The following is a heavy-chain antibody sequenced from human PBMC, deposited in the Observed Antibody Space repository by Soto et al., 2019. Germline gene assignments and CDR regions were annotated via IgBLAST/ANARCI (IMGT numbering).Heavy chain of an antibody. CDR3: ARQLELATILGYFDY. CDR2: IYPGDSDT. D-gene: IGHD5-12*01. J-gene: IGHJ4*02. V-gene: IGHV5-51*01. CDR1: GYSFTSYW. Sequence: PGESLKISCKGSGYSFTSYWIGWVRQMPGKGLEWMGIIYPGDSDTRYSPSFQGQVTISADKSISTAYLQWSSLKASDTAMYYCARQLELATILGYFDYWGQGTLVIVSS.